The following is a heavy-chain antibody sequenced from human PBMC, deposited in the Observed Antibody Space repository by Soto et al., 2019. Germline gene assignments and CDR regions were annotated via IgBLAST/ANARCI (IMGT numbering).Heavy chain of an antibody. CDR3: VRGDKGGFDL. D-gene: IGHD2-21*02. Sequence: PGESLKISCAASGFTFSSYAMSWVRQAPGKGLEWVSAISGSGGSTYYADSVKGRFTISRDNAKNTLYLQMNSLRAEDTAVYYCVRGDKGGFDLWGQGTTVTVSS. CDR1: GFTFSSYA. V-gene: IGHV3-23*01. CDR2: ISGSGGST. J-gene: IGHJ3*01.